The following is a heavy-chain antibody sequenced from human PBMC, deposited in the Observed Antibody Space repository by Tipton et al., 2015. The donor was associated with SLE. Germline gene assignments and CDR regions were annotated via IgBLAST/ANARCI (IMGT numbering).Heavy chain of an antibody. CDR3: TSCVYWYFDL. CDR2: ISSSGSTI. Sequence: SLRLSCAASGFTFSSYEMNWVRQAPGKGLEWVSYISSSGSTIYYADSVKGRFTISRDNSKNTLYLQMNSLRAEDTAVYYCTSCVYWYFDLWGRGTLVTVSS. CDR1: GFTFSSYE. J-gene: IGHJ2*01. V-gene: IGHV3-48*03.